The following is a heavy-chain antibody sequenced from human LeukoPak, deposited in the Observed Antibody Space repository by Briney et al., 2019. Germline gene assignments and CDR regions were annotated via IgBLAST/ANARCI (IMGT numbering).Heavy chain of an antibody. D-gene: IGHD1-26*01. CDR1: GGSISNYY. CDR3: ARDPYNGGYGDSYYYYMDV. V-gene: IGHV4-59*12. J-gene: IGHJ6*03. CDR2: IYHSGST. Sequence: SETLSLTCTVSGGSISNYYWSWIRQPPGKGLEWIGYIYHSGSTSYNPSLKSRVTISVDTSKNQFSLKLSSVTAADTAVYYCARDPYNGGYGDSYYYYMDVWGKGTTVTISS.